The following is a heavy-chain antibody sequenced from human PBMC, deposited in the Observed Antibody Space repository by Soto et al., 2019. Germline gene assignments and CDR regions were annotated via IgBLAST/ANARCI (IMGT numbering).Heavy chain of an antibody. Sequence: PGGSLRLSCAASGFTFSSYAMSWVRQAPGKRLEWVSAISGSGGSTYYADSVKGRFTISRDNSKNTLYLQMNSLRAEDTAVYYCAKARRPIAAAGTLEYFQHWGQGTLVTVSS. CDR1: GFTFSSYA. V-gene: IGHV3-23*01. J-gene: IGHJ1*01. CDR3: AKARRPIAAAGTLEYFQH. D-gene: IGHD6-13*01. CDR2: ISGSGGST.